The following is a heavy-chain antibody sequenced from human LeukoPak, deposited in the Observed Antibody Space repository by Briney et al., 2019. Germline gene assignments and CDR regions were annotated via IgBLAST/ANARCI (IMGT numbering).Heavy chain of an antibody. Sequence: SVKVSCKASGGTFSSYAISGVRQARGQELEWMGTIIPILGIANYAQKFQGRVTITADKSTSTAYMELSSLRSEDTAVYYCANTLHYWGQGTLVTVSS. V-gene: IGHV1-69*04. CDR3: ANTLHY. D-gene: IGHD4-11*01. CDR1: GGTFSSYA. J-gene: IGHJ4*02. CDR2: IIPILGIA.